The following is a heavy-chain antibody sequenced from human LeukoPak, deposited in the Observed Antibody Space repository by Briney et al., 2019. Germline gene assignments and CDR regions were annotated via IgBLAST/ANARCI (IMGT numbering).Heavy chain of an antibody. CDR1: GYTFTSYY. J-gene: IGHJ4*02. CDR3: ARAYSGYSINW. V-gene: IGHV1-46*01. Sequence: ASVKVSCKPSGYTFTSYYMHWVRQAPGHGPVWMGIIFPSGGGTGYAQKFQGRVTMTRDTTTSTVYMELSSLTSEETTIYYCARAYSGYSINWGGEGTLVTVPS. D-gene: IGHD3-22*01. CDR2: IFPSGGGT.